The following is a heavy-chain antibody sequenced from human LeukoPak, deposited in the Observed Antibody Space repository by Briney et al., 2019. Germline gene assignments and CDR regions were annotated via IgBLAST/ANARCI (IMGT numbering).Heavy chain of an antibody. D-gene: IGHD6-6*01. CDR1: GFTFSGFW. J-gene: IGHJ3*01. CDR3: ARSSYSSSSSV. Sequence: GGSLRLSCAVSGFTFSGFWMSWSGQAPGKGLEGVASINSDGSEGYYADVVKGRFTISRDNAKNSLYLQINSLRAEDTAVYYCARSSYSSSSSVWGQGTMVTVSS. V-gene: IGHV3-7*03. CDR2: INSDGSEG.